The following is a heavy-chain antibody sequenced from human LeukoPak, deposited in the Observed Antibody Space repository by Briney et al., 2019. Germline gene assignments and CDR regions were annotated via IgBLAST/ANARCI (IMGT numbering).Heavy chain of an antibody. CDR3: AKDMGGGYCSSTSCYIGIGFDY. CDR2: ISWNSGSI. CDR1: GFTFDDYA. V-gene: IGHV3-9*01. D-gene: IGHD2-2*02. Sequence: PGRSLRLSCAASGFTFDDYAMHWVRQAPGKGPEWVSGISWNSGSIGYADSVKGRFTISRDNAKNSLYLQMNSLRAEDTALYYCAKDMGGGYCSSTSCYIGIGFDYWGQGTLVTVSS. J-gene: IGHJ4*02.